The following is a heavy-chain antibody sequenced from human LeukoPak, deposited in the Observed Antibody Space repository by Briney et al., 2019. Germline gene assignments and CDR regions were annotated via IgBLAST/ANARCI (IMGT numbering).Heavy chain of an antibody. J-gene: IGHJ3*02. CDR1: GLTFDDYA. Sequence: PGGSLRLSCAASGLTFDDYAMHWVRQAPGKGLEWVSGSSWNSGSIGYADSVKGRFTISRDNAKNSLYLQMNSLRAEDTALYYCAKDYYYDSSGYSSYAFDIWGQGTMATVSS. V-gene: IGHV3-9*01. CDR2: SSWNSGSI. D-gene: IGHD3-22*01. CDR3: AKDYYYDSSGYSSYAFDI.